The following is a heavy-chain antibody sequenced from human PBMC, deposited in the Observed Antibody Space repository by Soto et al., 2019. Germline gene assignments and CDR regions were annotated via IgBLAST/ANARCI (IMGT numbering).Heavy chain of an antibody. CDR2: IYYSGST. J-gene: IGHJ6*02. CDR1: GGSISSGGYY. D-gene: IGHD3-22*01. Sequence: QVQLQESGPGLVKPSQTLSLTCTVSGGSISSGGYYWSWIRQHPGKGLEWIGYIYYSGSTYYNPSRKSRVTISVDTSKNQFSLKLSSVTAADTAVYYCARERNCDSSGYSYYYGMDVWGQGTTVTVSS. V-gene: IGHV4-31*03. CDR3: ARERNCDSSGYSYYYGMDV.